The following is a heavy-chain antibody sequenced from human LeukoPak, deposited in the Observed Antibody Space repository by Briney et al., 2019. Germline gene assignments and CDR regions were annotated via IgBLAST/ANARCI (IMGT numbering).Heavy chain of an antibody. Sequence: GGSLRLSCAASGLTFSTYWMHWVRQAPGKGLVWVSRINGDGSLSYADSVKGRFTISRDNTKNMLYLQMNSLRAEDTAVYYCAGGASSTVHYWGQGTLVAVSS. V-gene: IGHV3-74*01. J-gene: IGHJ4*02. CDR3: AGGASSTVHY. CDR2: INGDGSL. D-gene: IGHD6-13*01. CDR1: GLTFSTYW.